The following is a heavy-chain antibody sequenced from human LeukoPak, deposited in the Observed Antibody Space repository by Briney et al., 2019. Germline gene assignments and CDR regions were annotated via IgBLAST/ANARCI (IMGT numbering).Heavy chain of an antibody. CDR2: ISTSSLNTI. D-gene: IGHD5/OR15-5a*01. CDR3: ARSLSTDFDY. CDR1: GFTFSSFC. Sequence: GGSLRLSCAASGFTFSSFCMNWVRQAPGKGLEWISYISTSSLNTIHYADSVKGRFTISRDNAKNSLFLQMNSLRAEDTAVYYCARSLSTDFDYWGQGILVTVSS. V-gene: IGHV3-48*04. J-gene: IGHJ4*02.